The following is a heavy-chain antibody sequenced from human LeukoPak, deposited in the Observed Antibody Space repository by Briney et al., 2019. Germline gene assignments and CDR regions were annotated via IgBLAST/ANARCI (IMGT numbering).Heavy chain of an antibody. CDR1: GFTVSINY. CDR3: TKGTFDH. V-gene: IGHV3-53*01. Sequence: PGGSLRLSCVGSGFTVSINYMSWVRQAPGEGLEWVSFLDPDGFTSYADSVKGRFTISRDSSKNTLYLQLTTLRAEDTAIYYCTKGTFDHWGQGTFVTVSS. CDR2: LDPDGFT. J-gene: IGHJ3*01.